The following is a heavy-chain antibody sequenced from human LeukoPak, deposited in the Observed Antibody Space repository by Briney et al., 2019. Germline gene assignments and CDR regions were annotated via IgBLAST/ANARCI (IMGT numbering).Heavy chain of an antibody. CDR1: GFIFNNYA. J-gene: IGHJ4*02. V-gene: IGHV3-23*01. D-gene: IGHD2-15*01. CDR3: TKNVPGRAIDY. CDR2: ISGSGGNT. Sequence: GGSLRLSCAASGFIFNNYAMSWVRQARGKGLEWVSSISGSGGNTYYTDSVKGRFTISRDNSKNTLSLQMSSLRAEDTATYYCTKNVPGRAIDYWGQGTLVTVSS.